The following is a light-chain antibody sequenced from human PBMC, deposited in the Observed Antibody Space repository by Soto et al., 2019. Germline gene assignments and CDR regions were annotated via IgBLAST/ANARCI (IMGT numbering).Light chain of an antibody. Sequence: DIQMTQSPSTLSASVGDRVTFTCRASQSITNRLARYQQKPGQAPKLLIFDVSNLERGVPSRFSGSGSGTEFSLTISSLQPDDLATYYCQQYDDNWTFGQGTKVDIK. CDR2: DVS. J-gene: IGKJ1*01. CDR1: QSITNR. CDR3: QQYDDNWT. V-gene: IGKV1-5*01.